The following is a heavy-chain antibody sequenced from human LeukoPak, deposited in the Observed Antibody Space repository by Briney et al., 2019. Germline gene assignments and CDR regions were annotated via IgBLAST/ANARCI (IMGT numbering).Heavy chain of an antibody. CDR3: ARSARGYSYGHIDY. V-gene: IGHV4-30-2*01. Sequence: SETLSLTCAVSGGSISSGGYSWSWIRQPPGKGLEWIGYIYHSGSTYYNPSLKSRVTISVDRSKNQFSLKLSSVTAADTAVYYCARSARGYSYGHIDYWGQGTLVTVSS. D-gene: IGHD5-18*01. CDR1: GGSISSGGYS. J-gene: IGHJ4*02. CDR2: IYHSGST.